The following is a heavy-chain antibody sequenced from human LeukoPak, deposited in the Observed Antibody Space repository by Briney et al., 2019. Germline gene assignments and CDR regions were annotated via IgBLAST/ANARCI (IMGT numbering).Heavy chain of an antibody. J-gene: IGHJ4*02. CDR2: IHSGGST. D-gene: IGHD3-22*01. CDR1: GFTVSSNY. CDR3: ARDSSGFPLFDY. V-gene: IGHV3-66*01. Sequence: PGGSLTLSCAASGFTVSSNYMSWVRQAPGKGLEWVSVIHSGGSTYYADSVKGRFTISRDNSKNTLYLQMNSLRAEDTAVYYCARDSSGFPLFDYWGQGTLVTVSS.